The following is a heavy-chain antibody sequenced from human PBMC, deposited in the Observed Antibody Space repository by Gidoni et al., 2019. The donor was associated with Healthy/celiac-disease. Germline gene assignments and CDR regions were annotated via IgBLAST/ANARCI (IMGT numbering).Heavy chain of an antibody. J-gene: IGHJ6*02. CDR1: GGSIRGGSDS. V-gene: IGHV4-30-2*01. Sequence: QLQLQESGSGLVKPSQTLSLTCAVSGGSIRGGSDSWSWIRQPQGKGLEWIGYIYHSGSTYYNPSLKSRFTISVDRSKNQFSLKLSSVTAADTAVYYCARDRIMITFGGYTYYYYGMDVWGQGTTVTVSS. CDR2: IYHSGST. CDR3: ARDRIMITFGGYTYYYYGMDV. D-gene: IGHD3-16*01.